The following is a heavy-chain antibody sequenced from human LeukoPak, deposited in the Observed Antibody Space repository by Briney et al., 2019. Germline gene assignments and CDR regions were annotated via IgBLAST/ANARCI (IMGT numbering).Heavy chain of an antibody. CDR1: GFTFSSYA. Sequence: GGSLRLSCAASGFTFSSYAMSWVRQAPGKGLEWVSGISGSGDNTYYADSVKGRFTISRDNSKNTLYLQMNSLRAEDTAVYYCARVYYGSGSLYYYYYYMDVWGKGTTVTISS. J-gene: IGHJ6*03. CDR3: ARVYYGSGSLYYYYYYMDV. CDR2: ISGSGDNT. D-gene: IGHD3-10*01. V-gene: IGHV3-23*01.